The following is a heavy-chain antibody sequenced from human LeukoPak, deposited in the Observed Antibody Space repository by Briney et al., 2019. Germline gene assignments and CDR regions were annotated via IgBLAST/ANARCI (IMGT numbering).Heavy chain of an antibody. CDR2: ISYTGST. CDR1: GASISSHY. Sequence: SETLSLTCTVSGASISSHYWSWIRQPPGRGLEWIGYISYTGSTDYSPSLKGRVTMSIDTSKNQFSLKLSSVTAADTAVYYCARGLDDYIWGSYRYTRTIPFDYWGQGTLVTVSS. J-gene: IGHJ4*02. D-gene: IGHD3-16*02. CDR3: ARGLDDYIWGSYRYTRTIPFDY. V-gene: IGHV4-59*11.